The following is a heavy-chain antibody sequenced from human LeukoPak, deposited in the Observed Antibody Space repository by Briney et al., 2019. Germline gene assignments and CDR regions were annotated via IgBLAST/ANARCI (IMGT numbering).Heavy chain of an antibody. CDR2: ISPYNSET. CDR3: ARSPGNGHTHGVDDV. Sequence: GESLKISCEGSGYSFSNYWIGWVRQMPGKGLEWMGIISPYNSETTYSPYFQGQVTISADKSINTAYLQWSSLRASDTAMYYCARSPGNGHTHGVDDVWGQGTMVTVSS. D-gene: IGHD5-24*01. V-gene: IGHV5-51*01. CDR1: GYSFSNYW. J-gene: IGHJ3*01.